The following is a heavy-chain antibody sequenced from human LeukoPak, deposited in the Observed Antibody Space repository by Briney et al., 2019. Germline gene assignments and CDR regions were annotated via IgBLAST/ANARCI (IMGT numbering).Heavy chain of an antibody. V-gene: IGHV3-53*05. CDR3: AKAKAPGDYYYYYMDV. CDR1: EFSVGSNY. Sequence: GGSLRLSCAASEFSVGSNYMTWVRQVPGKGLEWVSLIYSGGSTYYADSVKVRFTISRDNSKNTLYLQMNSLRAEDTALYYCAKAKAPGDYYYYYMDVWGKGTTVTVSS. CDR2: IYSGGST. J-gene: IGHJ6*03.